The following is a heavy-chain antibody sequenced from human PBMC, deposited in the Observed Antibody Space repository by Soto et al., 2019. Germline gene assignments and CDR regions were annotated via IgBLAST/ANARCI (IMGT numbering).Heavy chain of an antibody. D-gene: IGHD6-6*01. CDR3: ARASPGYSSSPTTLDY. CDR2: INHSGST. Sequence: SETLSLTCAVYGGSFSGYYWSWIRQPPGKGLEWIGEINHSGSTNYNPSLKSRVTISVDTSKNQFSLKLSSVTAADTAVYYCARASPGYSSSPTTLDYWGQGTLVTVSS. J-gene: IGHJ4*02. V-gene: IGHV4-34*01. CDR1: GGSFSGYY.